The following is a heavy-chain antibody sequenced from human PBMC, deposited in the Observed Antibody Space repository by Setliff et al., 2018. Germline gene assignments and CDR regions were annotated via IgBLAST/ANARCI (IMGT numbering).Heavy chain of an antibody. CDR2: VFPNGAS. Sequence: SETLSLTCTVSGASIWSWIRQPPGRGLEFMGYVFPNGASKYDPSSKSRLTISVDTSKNQFSLKLTSVTAADTAFYFCAKGGTYRYFDFWGQGTLVTVSS. CDR3: AKGGTYRYFDF. D-gene: IGHD1-1*01. V-gene: IGHV4-59*01. CDR1: GASI. J-gene: IGHJ4*02.